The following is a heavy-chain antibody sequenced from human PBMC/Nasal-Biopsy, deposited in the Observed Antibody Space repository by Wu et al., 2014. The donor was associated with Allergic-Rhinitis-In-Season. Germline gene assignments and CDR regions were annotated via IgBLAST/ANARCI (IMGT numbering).Heavy chain of an antibody. J-gene: IGHJ4*02. CDR2: TYYRSQWYN. V-gene: IGHV6-1*01. Sequence: AISGDSVSSNSAAWNWIRQSPSRGLEWLGRTYYRSQWYNAYAVSVKSRITINPDTSKNQFSLQLNSVTPEDTAVYYCARTGAVAGWGTFDYWARESWSPSPQ. D-gene: IGHD6-19*01. CDR1: GDSVSSNSAA. CDR3: ARTGAVAGWGTFDY.